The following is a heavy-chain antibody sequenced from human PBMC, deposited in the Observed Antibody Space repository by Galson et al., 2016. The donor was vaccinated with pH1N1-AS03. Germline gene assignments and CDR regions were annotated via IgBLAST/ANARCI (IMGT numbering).Heavy chain of an antibody. CDR3: ARGPVSYSNYWFPPPDY. Sequence: SLRLSCAASGFTFSSYAMHWVRQAPGKGLEYVSAISGNGYSTYYANSVKGRFTISRDNSKSTLFLQMGSLRPEDRAVYYCARGPVSYSNYWFPPPDYWGQGTLVTVSP. D-gene: IGHD6-13*01. CDR1: GFTFSSYA. V-gene: IGHV3-64*01. J-gene: IGHJ4*02. CDR2: ISGNGYST.